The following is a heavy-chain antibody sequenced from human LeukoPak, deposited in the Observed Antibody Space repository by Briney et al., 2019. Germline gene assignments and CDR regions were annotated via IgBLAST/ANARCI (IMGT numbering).Heavy chain of an antibody. CDR3: ARVGGYDILTGFPYYYYYYYMDV. D-gene: IGHD3-9*01. J-gene: IGHJ6*03. V-gene: IGHV1-18*01. Sequence: ASVKVSCKASGYTFTSYGISWVRQAPGQGLEWMGWISAYNGNTNYAQKLQGRVTMTTDTSTSTAYMELRSLRSDDTAVYYCARVGGYDILTGFPYYYYYYYMDVWGKGTTVTVSS. CDR1: GYTFTSYG. CDR2: ISAYNGNT.